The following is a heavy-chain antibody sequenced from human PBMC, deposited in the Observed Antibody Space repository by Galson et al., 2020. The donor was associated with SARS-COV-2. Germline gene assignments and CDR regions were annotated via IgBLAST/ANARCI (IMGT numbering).Heavy chain of an antibody. CDR1: GGSFSGYY. D-gene: IGHD3-10*01. CDR3: ARNYYDSEYYGAVDY. Sequence: SETLSLTCAVYGGSFSGYYWTWIRQPPGKGLEWIGEINHSGSTNYNPSLKSRVTISVDTSKNQFSLQLSSVTAADTAVYYCARNYYDSEYYGAVDYWAKGTRVTVS. J-gene: IGHJ4*02. V-gene: IGHV4-34*01. CDR2: INHSGST.